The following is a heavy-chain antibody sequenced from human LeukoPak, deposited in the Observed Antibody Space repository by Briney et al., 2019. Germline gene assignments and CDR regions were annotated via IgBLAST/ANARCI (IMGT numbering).Heavy chain of an antibody. D-gene: IGHD5-12*01. Sequence: LGESLQISCKGSGCSFTSYWIGWVRQLPGKGLEWMGIIHPGDSDTRYSPSFQGQVTLSADRSISTAYLQWSGLKASDTAIYYCARHFSGYSYFDYWGQGTLVTVSS. V-gene: IGHV5-51*01. J-gene: IGHJ4*02. CDR2: IHPGDSDT. CDR1: GCSFTSYW. CDR3: ARHFSGYSYFDY.